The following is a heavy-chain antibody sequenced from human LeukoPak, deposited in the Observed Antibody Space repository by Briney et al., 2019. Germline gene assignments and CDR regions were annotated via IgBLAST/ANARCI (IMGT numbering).Heavy chain of an antibody. Sequence: PSETLSLTCALYGGSFSGYYWSGMRQPPGEGLEWIGEIKHRGSTNYNPSLKSRVTISVDTSKNQFSLKLSSVTAADTAVYYCARERDGNFDYWGQGTLVTVSS. CDR2: IKHRGST. J-gene: IGHJ4*02. V-gene: IGHV4-34*01. CDR3: ARERDGNFDY. D-gene: IGHD1-1*01. CDR1: GGSFSGYY.